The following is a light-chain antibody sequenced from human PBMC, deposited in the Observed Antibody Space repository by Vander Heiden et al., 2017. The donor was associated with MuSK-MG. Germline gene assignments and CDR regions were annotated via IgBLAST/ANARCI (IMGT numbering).Light chain of an antibody. CDR3: QQYDSTGPA. V-gene: IGKV4-1*01. Sequence: DIVMTQSPDSLPVCLCERATINCKSSQRVLYSSNNKNYLAWYQQKPGQPPKLLIYWASTRESGVPDRFSGSGSGTDFTLTISSLQAEDVAVYYCQQYDSTGPAFAPGTKVDIK. CDR2: WAS. CDR1: QRVLYSSNNKNY. J-gene: IGKJ3*01.